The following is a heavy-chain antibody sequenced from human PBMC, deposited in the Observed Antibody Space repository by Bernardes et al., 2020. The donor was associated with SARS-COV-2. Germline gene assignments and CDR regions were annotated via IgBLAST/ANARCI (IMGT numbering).Heavy chain of an antibody. D-gene: IGHD3-9*01. CDR3: ARDSDLDDILTGYYYYGMDV. V-gene: IGHV3-48*01. CDR1: GFTFSSYS. CDR2: ISSSSSTI. J-gene: IGHJ6*02. Sequence: GSLRLSCAASGFTFSSYSMNWVRQAPGKGLEWVSYISSSSSTIYYADSVKGRFTISRDNAKNSLYLQMNSLRAEDTAVYYCARDSDLDDILTGYYYYGMDVWGQGTTVTVSS.